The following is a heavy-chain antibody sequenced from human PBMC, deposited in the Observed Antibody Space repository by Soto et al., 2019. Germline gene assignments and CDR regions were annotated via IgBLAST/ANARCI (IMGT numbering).Heavy chain of an antibody. CDR2: ISYDGSNK. CDR3: ARYLEQWLSKESY. Sequence: QVQLVESGGGVVQPGRSLGFSCAASGFTFSSYAMHWVHQAPGKGLEWVAVISYDGSNKYYADSVKGRFTISRDNSKNTLYLQMNSLRAEDTAVYYCARYLEQWLSKESYWGQGTLVTVSS. CDR1: GFTFSSYA. D-gene: IGHD6-19*01. V-gene: IGHV3-30-3*01. J-gene: IGHJ4*02.